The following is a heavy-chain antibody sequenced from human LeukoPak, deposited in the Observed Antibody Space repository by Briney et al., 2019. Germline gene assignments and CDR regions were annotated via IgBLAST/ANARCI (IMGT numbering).Heavy chain of an antibody. J-gene: IGHJ4*02. CDR2: ISYDGSNK. Sequence: PGGSLRLSCAASGFTFSSYAMHWVRQAPGKGLEWVAVISYDGSNKYYADSVKGRFTISRDNSKNTLYLQMNSLRAEDTAVYYCARERADTAMVTWGYFDYWGQGTLVTVSS. CDR1: GFTFSSYA. D-gene: IGHD5-18*01. V-gene: IGHV3-30*04. CDR3: ARERADTAMVTWGYFDY.